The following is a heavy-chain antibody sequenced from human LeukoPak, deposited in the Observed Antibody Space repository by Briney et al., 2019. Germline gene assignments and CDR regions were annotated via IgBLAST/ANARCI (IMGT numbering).Heavy chain of an antibody. Sequence: SETLSLTCAVYGGSFSGYYWGWIRQPPGKGLEWIGEINHSGSTNYNPSLKSRVTISVDTSKNQFSLKLSSVTAADTAVYYCLGYYYGSGSYWDHWFDPWGQGTLVTVSS. V-gene: IGHV4-34*01. D-gene: IGHD3-10*01. CDR2: INHSGST. CDR3: LGYYYGSGSYWDHWFDP. CDR1: GGSFSGYY. J-gene: IGHJ5*02.